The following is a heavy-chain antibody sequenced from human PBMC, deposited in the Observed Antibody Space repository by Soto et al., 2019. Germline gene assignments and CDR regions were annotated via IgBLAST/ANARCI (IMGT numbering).Heavy chain of an antibody. CDR3: SRGRPPRF. Sequence: SETLSLTCTVSDGSFSGYYWSWIRQPPGKGLEWIGDIDHSGSTHYSPSLKSRVTMSVDTSKNQFSLHLTSVTAADTALYYCSRGRPPRFWGQGTLVTVSS. CDR2: IDHSGST. D-gene: IGHD3-10*01. V-gene: IGHV4-34*01. CDR1: DGSFSGYY. J-gene: IGHJ4*02.